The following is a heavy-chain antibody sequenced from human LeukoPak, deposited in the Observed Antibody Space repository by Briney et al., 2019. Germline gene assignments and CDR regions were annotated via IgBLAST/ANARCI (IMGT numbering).Heavy chain of an antibody. V-gene: IGHV1-46*01. CDR3: ARDERDGGDTAMLGANNWFDP. Sequence: ASVKVSCKASGYTITNNYMHWVRQAPGQGLEWMGVINPSGTGTSYAQKFQGRVTMTRDTSTSTVYMELSSLRSEDTAVYYCARDERDGGDTAMLGANNWFDPWGQGTLVTVSS. J-gene: IGHJ5*02. D-gene: IGHD5-18*01. CDR2: INPSGTGT. CDR1: GYTITNNY.